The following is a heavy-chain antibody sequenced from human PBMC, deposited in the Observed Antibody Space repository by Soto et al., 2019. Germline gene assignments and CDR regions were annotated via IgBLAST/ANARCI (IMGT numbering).Heavy chain of an antibody. D-gene: IGHD6-19*01. CDR3: ARGRGGGWRHGFDP. Sequence: QVQLVQSGAEVKKPGSSVKVSCKASGGTFSSYAISWVRQVPGQGLEWMAGIIPIFGTANYAQKFQGRVTITADESTSTAYMELSSLRSEDTAVYYCARGRGGGWRHGFDPWGQGTLVTVSS. J-gene: IGHJ5*02. CDR2: IIPIFGTA. V-gene: IGHV1-69*01. CDR1: GGTFSSYA.